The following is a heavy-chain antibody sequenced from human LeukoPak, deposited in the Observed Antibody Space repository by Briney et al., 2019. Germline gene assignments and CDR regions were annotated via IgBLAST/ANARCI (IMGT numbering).Heavy chain of an antibody. Sequence: GGSLRLSCAASGFTFSSYWMSWVRQAPGKGLEWVANIKQEGSEKYYVDSVKGRFSISRDNAKNSLYLQMNSLRAEDTAVYYCARGGHVVVVPAAPFDYWGQGTLVTVSS. CDR1: GFTFSSYW. D-gene: IGHD2-2*01. CDR3: ARGGHVVVVPAAPFDY. CDR2: IKQEGSEK. J-gene: IGHJ4*02. V-gene: IGHV3-7*01.